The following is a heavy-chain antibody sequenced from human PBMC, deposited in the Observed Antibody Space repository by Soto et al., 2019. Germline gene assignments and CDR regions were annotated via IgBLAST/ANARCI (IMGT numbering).Heavy chain of an antibody. J-gene: IGHJ6*02. CDR3: ARNYGYCSGGSCYSNYYYYGMDV. CDR2: ISSSSSTI. V-gene: IGHV3-48*02. CDR1: GFTFSSYS. D-gene: IGHD2-15*01. Sequence: GGSLRLSCAASGFTFSSYSMNWVRQAPGKGLEWVSYISSSSSTIYYADSVKGRFTISRNNAMNSLYLQMKSLRDEETAVYYCARNYGYCSGGSCYSNYYYYGMDVWGQGTTVTVSS.